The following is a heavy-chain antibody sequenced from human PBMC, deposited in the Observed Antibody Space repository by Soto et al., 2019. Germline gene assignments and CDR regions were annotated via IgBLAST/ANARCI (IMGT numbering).Heavy chain of an antibody. CDR3: AREFYGYYTYGPGDY. CDR1: GFRLGVNW. CDR2: INDDGSER. D-gene: IGHD3-3*01. Sequence: EAQLVESGGGLVQPGGSLGLSVEAPGFRLGVNWRGWSRQAQGKGLEGVANINDDGSERNYVDSVKGRFTISRDTPNNLLFLQMNSLRDEDTAVYYCAREFYGYYTYGPGDYWGQGTLVAVSS. V-gene: IGHV3-7*01. J-gene: IGHJ4*02.